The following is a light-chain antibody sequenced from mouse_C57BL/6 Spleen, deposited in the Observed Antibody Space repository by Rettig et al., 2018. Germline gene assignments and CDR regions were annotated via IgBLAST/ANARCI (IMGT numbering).Light chain of an antibody. V-gene: IGKV5-39*01. J-gene: IGKJ2*01. CDR1: QSISDY. CDR2: YAS. CDR3: QNGHSFPYT. Sequence: DIVMTQSPANLSVTPGDRVSLSCRASQSISDYLHWYPQKSHETPRLLIKYASQSISGIPSRVSGSGSGSDFTLSINSVEPEDVGVYYCQNGHSFPYTFGGGTKLEIK.